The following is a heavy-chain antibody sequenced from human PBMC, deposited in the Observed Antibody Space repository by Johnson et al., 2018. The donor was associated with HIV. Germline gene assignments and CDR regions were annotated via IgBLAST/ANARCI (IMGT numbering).Heavy chain of an antibody. J-gene: IGHJ3*02. D-gene: IGHD3-22*01. V-gene: IGHV3-7*01. CDR1: GFTFSNHQ. CDR2: INQDGSDK. Sequence: VQLVESGGGLVQPGGSLRLSCAASGFTFSNHQMTWVRQAPGKGLEWVANINQDGSDKYYVDSVKGRFSISRDNSKNTMYLQMNSLRPEDTAVYYCAKTLGYDSSDYHDGFDIWGHGTMVTVSS. CDR3: AKTLGYDSSDYHDGFDI.